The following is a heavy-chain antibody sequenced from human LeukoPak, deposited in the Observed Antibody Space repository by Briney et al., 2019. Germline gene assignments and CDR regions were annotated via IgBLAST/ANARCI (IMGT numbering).Heavy chain of an antibody. V-gene: IGHV3-23*01. J-gene: IGHJ4*02. D-gene: IGHD1-26*01. CDR3: ARDQGGSYSY. CDR1: GFTFTTYG. CDR2: IGGSGTRT. Sequence: PGGTLRLSCSASGFTFTTYGMNWVRQAPGKGLEWVSGIGGSGTRTYYADSVKGRFTISRDNAKNSLYLQMNSLRVEDTAVYYCARDQGGSYSYWGQGTLVTVSS.